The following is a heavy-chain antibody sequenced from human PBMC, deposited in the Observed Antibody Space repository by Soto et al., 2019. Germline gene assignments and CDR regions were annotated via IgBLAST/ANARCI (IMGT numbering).Heavy chain of an antibody. V-gene: IGHV1-2*04. CDR3: AREGVLRYFDRPQGFDY. CDR1: GYTFTGYY. J-gene: IGHJ4*02. Sequence: ASVKVSCKASGYTFTGYYMHWVRQAPGQGLEWMGWINPNSGGTNYAQKFQGWVTMTRDTSISTAYMELSRLRSDDTAVYYCAREGVLRYFDRPQGFDYRGQGTLVTVSS. CDR2: INPNSGGT. D-gene: IGHD3-9*01.